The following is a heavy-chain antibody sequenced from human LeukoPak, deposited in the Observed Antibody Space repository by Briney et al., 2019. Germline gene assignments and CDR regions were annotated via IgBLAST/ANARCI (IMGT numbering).Heavy chain of an antibody. D-gene: IGHD1/OR15-1a*01. CDR1: GGSISSGGYY. V-gene: IGHV4-31*03. J-gene: IGHJ4*02. CDR2: IYYSGST. Sequence: SETLSLTCTVSGGSISSGGYYWSWLRQHPGKNLEWIGYIYYSGSTYYNPSLKSRVSIAMDTSKNQFSLKLSSVTAADTAVYYCARNELQQHIDHWGQGTLVTVSS. CDR3: ARNELQQHIDH.